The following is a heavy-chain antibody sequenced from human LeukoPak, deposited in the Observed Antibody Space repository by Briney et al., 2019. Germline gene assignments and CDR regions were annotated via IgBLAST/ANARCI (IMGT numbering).Heavy chain of an antibody. CDR3: ARDTPEY. Sequence: GGSLRLSCAASGFTFSSYSMNWVRQAPGKGLEWVSYISSSSSTIYYADSVKGRFTISRDNAKNSLYLQMNSLRAEDTAVYYCARDTPEYWGQGTLVTVSS. J-gene: IGHJ4*02. CDR2: ISSSSSTI. D-gene: IGHD2-2*01. CDR1: GFTFSSYS. V-gene: IGHV3-48*01.